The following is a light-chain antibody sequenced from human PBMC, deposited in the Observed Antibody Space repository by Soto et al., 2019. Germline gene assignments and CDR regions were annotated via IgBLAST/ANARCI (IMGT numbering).Light chain of an antibody. CDR2: GVT. V-gene: IGLV2-23*02. J-gene: IGLJ1*01. CDR1: SSDIGGYYY. CDR3: CSYAGFTTYV. Sequence: QSVLTQPASVSGSPGQSITISCTGTSSDIGGYYYVSWYQHHPGKAPKLMIYGVTKRPSGGSDRFSGSKSGNTASLTISGLQAEDEADYYCCSYAGFTTYVFGSGTKVTF.